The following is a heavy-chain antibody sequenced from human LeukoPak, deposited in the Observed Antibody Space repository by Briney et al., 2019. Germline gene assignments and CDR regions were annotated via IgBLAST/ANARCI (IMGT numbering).Heavy chain of an antibody. CDR1: GLTFSSYD. V-gene: IGHV3-30*18. CDR3: AKDQYDYVRGEFDY. CDR2: ISYDGNDK. J-gene: IGHJ4*02. Sequence: GGSLRLSCAASGLTFSSYDMPWVRQAAGKGLEWVAAISYDGNDKHYADSVKGRFTISRDNTKNTLYLQMNSLRVEDTAVYYCAKDQYDYVRGEFDYWGQGTLVTVSS. D-gene: IGHD3-16*01.